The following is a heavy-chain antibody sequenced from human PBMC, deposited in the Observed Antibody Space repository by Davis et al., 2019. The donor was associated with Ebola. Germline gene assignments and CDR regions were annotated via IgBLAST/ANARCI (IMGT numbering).Heavy chain of an antibody. CDR2: IKQDGSEK. Sequence: PGGSLRLSCAASRFTFSSYWMTWVRQAPGKGLEWVANIKQDGSEKYYVDSVKGRFTISRDNAKNSLYLQMNSLRAEDTAVYYCARGPSTGNSFTYWGQGTLVTVSS. V-gene: IGHV3-7*01. D-gene: IGHD6-13*01. J-gene: IGHJ4*02. CDR3: ARGPSTGNSFTY. CDR1: RFTFSSYW.